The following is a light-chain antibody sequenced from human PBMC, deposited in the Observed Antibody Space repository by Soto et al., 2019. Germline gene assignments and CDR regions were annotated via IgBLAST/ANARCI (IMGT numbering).Light chain of an antibody. CDR3: QQYNSWPYT. CDR1: QSVSSN. V-gene: IGKV3-15*01. J-gene: IGKJ2*01. Sequence: EIVMTQSPVTLSVYPGERATVSCRASQSVSSNLAWYQQKPGQAPRLLIYGASTRATGIPARFSGSGSGTEFTLPISSLQSEDFAVYYCQQYNSWPYTFGQGTKLEIK. CDR2: GAS.